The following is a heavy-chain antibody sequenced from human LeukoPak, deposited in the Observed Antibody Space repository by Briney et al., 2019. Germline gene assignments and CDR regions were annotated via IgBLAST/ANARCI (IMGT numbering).Heavy chain of an antibody. CDR3: ARDAGYGYDRFDY. V-gene: IGHV3-7*01. CDR2: RKEDGTDK. D-gene: IGHD5-18*01. Sequence: GGSRRLSYEVSGSTFLSHSMIWVRQAPGKGLDPAAKRKEDGTDKWYLDSVKYRLPITRDDAKNKLYLQMNSLRAEDTAVYYCARDAGYGYDRFDYWGQGTQVTVSS. CDR1: GSTFLSHS. J-gene: IGHJ4*02.